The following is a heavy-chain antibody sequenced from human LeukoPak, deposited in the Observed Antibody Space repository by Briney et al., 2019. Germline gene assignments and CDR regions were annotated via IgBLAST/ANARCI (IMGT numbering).Heavy chain of an antibody. D-gene: IGHD6-19*01. V-gene: IGHV3-21*01. Sequence: PGGSLTLSCAVSGFTFSLSSMIWVRQAPGQRLESFSSIRSHGTYKYYADSVKGRFTIYRDKAQNSLYLKMNSLRAEDLALTYCAKGKDAVAGATNDYWGQGTMVTVSS. CDR2: IRSHGTYK. J-gene: IGHJ4*02. CDR3: AKGKDAVAGATNDY. CDR1: GFTFSLSS.